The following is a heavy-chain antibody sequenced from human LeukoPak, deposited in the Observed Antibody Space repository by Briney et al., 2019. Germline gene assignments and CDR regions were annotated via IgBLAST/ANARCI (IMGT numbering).Heavy chain of an antibody. CDR1: GFTVSSNY. Sequence: PGGSLRLSCAASGFTVSSNYMSWVRQAPGKGLEWVSVIYSGGSTYYADSVKGRFTISRDNSKNTLYLQMNSLRAEDTAVYYCARGVNDWFGELVGAFDIWGQGTMVTVSS. J-gene: IGHJ3*02. CDR2: IYSGGST. CDR3: ARGVNDWFGELVGAFDI. D-gene: IGHD3-10*01. V-gene: IGHV3-53*01.